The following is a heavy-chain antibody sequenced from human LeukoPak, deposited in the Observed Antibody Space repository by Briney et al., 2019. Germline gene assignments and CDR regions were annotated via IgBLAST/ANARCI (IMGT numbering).Heavy chain of an antibody. CDR1: GFTFSSYG. CDR2: IWYDGSNK. V-gene: IGHV3-33*01. D-gene: IGHD6-6*01. CDR3: ARGEIAARRGSWFDP. Sequence: PGGSLRLSCAASGFTFSSYGMHWVRQAPGKGLEWVAVIWYDGSNKYYADSVKGRFTISRDNSKNTLYLQMNSLRAEDTAVYYCARGEIAARRGSWFDPWGQGTLVTVSS. J-gene: IGHJ5*02.